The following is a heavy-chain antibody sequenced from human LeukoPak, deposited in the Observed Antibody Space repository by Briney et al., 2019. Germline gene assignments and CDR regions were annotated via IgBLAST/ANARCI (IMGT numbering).Heavy chain of an antibody. CDR1: GFTFSSYA. CDR2: ISYDGSNK. CDR3: AREYCSGGSCYWGSYYYYYMDV. D-gene: IGHD2-15*01. V-gene: IGHV3-30*04. Sequence: GGSLRLSCAASGFTFSSYAMHWVRQAPGKGLEWVAVISYDGSNKYYADSVKGRFTISRDNSKNTLHLQMNSLRAEDTAVYYCAREYCSGGSCYWGSYYYYYMDVWGKGTTVTVSS. J-gene: IGHJ6*03.